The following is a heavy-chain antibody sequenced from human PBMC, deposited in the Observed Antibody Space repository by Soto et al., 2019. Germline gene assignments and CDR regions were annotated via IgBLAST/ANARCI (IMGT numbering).Heavy chain of an antibody. CDR2: IYYSGST. V-gene: IGHV4-59*01. J-gene: IGHJ4*02. CDR1: GGSISSYY. CDR3: ARERRDGYKHYFDY. D-gene: IGHD5-12*01. Sequence: QVQLQESGPGLVKPSETLSLMCTVSGGSISSYYWSWIRQPPGKGLEWIGYIYYSGSTNYNPSLKSPATISVDTSKKQFSLKLSSVTAADTAVYYCARERRDGYKHYFDYWGQGTLVTVSS.